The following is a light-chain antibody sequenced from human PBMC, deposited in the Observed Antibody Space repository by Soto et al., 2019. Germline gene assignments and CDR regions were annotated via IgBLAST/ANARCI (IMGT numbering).Light chain of an antibody. CDR3: QQYQNSPRT. CDR2: GAS. J-gene: IGKJ1*01. Sequence: EIVMTQSPATLSVSPGDGATLSCRASQSVDSNLAWYQQKPGQTPRLLIYGASTRPTGIPARFSGSGSGTEFTLTISSLQSEDFAVYYCQQYQNSPRTFGQGTKVEIK. CDR1: QSVDSN. V-gene: IGKV3D-15*01.